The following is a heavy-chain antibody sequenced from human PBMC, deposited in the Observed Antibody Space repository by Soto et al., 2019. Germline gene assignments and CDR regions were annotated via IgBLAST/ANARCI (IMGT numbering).Heavy chain of an antibody. CDR3: AREGPYIAAAGTSGAFDI. D-gene: IGHD6-13*01. CDR2: IKQDGSEK. Sequence: PGGSLRLSCAASGFTFSSYWMSWVRQAPGKGLEWVANIKQDGSEKYYVDSVKGRFTISGDNAKNSLYLQMNSLRAEDTAVYYCAREGPYIAAAGTSGAFDIWGQGTMVTVSS. J-gene: IGHJ3*02. V-gene: IGHV3-7*01. CDR1: GFTFSSYW.